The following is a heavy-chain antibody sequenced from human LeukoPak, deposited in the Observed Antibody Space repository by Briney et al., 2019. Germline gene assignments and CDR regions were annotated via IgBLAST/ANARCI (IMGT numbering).Heavy chain of an antibody. J-gene: IGHJ5*02. D-gene: IGHD3-22*01. CDR2: MNPNSGNT. Sequence: ASVKVSCKASGYTFTSYDINWVRQATGQGLEWMGWMNPNSGNTGYAQKFQGRVTMTRNTSISKAYMELSSLRSEDTAVYYCARPLTYYYDSGFGSLDPWGQGTLVTVSS. V-gene: IGHV1-8*01. CDR3: ARPLTYYYDSGFGSLDP. CDR1: GYTFTSYD.